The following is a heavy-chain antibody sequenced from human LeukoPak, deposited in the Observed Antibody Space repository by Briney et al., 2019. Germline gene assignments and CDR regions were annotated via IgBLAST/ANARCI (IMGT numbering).Heavy chain of an antibody. CDR1: GGTFSSYA. J-gene: IGHJ4*02. V-gene: IGHV1-69*05. Sequence: ASVKVSCKASGGTFSSYAISWVRQAPGQGLEWMGRIFPVFGTANYAQKFQGRVTITTDESTSTAYMELSSLRSEDTAVYYCARETQDVHYRPFLEWLGTLFYWGQGTLVTVSS. D-gene: IGHD3-3*01. CDR2: IFPVFGTA. CDR3: ARETQDVHYRPFLEWLGTLFY.